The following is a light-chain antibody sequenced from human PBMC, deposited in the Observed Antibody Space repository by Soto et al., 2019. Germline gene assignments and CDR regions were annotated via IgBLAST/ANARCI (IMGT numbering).Light chain of an antibody. CDR1: QAINNY. J-gene: IGKJ1*01. CDR3: QQNNSYST. CDR2: DAS. V-gene: IGKV1-5*01. Sequence: DIQMTQCPSSLSASVGDRVTITCQASQAINNYLHWYQQKPGKAPKLLIYDASSLESGVPSRFSGSGSGTEFTLTISSLQPDDFATYNCQQNNSYSTFGQGTKVDIK.